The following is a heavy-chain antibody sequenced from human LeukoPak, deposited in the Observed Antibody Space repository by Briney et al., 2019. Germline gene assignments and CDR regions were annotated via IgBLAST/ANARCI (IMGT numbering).Heavy chain of an antibody. Sequence: GGSLRLSCAASGFTVSRNYMSWVRQAPGKGLEWVSVIYSGGSTYYADSVKGRFTISRDNSKNTLYLQMNSLRAEDTAVYYCARVFSYGPNDAFDIWGQGTMVTVSS. V-gene: IGHV3-66*02. CDR3: ARVFSYGPNDAFDI. CDR1: GFTVSRNY. CDR2: IYSGGST. D-gene: IGHD1-26*01. J-gene: IGHJ3*02.